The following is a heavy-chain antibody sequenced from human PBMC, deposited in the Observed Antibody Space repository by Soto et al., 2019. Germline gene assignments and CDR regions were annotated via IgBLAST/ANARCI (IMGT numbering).Heavy chain of an antibody. CDR2: IYYLGNT. V-gene: IGHV4-39*07. J-gene: IGHJ4*02. D-gene: IGHD1-1*01. CDR1: GGSISSSSSY. Sequence: SETLSLTCTVSGGSISSSSSYWGWIRQPPGKGLEWVGSIYYLGNTNYNPTLGGRVSISLDTSKNPFSLKPKTVTAADTAVYYCTRTKTGCGFDYWGQGTLVTVSS. CDR3: TRTKTGCGFDY.